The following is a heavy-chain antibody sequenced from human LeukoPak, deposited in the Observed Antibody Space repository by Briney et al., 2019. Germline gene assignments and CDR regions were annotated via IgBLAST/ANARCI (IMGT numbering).Heavy chain of an antibody. CDR1: GFTFSSYS. J-gene: IGHJ6*03. V-gene: IGHV3-21*01. CDR2: ISSSSSYI. Sequence: GGSLRLSCAASGFTFSSYSMNWVRQAPGQGLEWVSSISSSSSYIYYADSVKGRFTISRDNAKNSLYLQMNSLRAEDTAVYYCASGPAWYSSSWPYYYYYYMDVWGKGTTVTVSS. CDR3: ASGPAWYSSSWPYYYYYYMDV. D-gene: IGHD6-13*01.